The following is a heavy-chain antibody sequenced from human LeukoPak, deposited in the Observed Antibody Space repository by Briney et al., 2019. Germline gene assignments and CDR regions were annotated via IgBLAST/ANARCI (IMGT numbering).Heavy chain of an antibody. CDR2: IYYSGST. CDR3: ARRRGSGWSDHFDY. D-gene: IGHD6-19*01. J-gene: IGHJ4*02. Sequence: PSETLSLTCTVSGGSISSYYWSWIRQPPGKGLEWIGYIYYSGSTNYNPSLKSRVTISVDTSKNQFSLKMNSVTAADTAVYYCARRRGSGWSDHFDYWGQGTLVTVSS. V-gene: IGHV4-59*08. CDR1: GGSISSYY.